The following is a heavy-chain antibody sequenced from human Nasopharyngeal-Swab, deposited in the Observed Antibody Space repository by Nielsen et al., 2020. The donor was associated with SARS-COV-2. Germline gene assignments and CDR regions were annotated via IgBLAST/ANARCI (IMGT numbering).Heavy chain of an antibody. CDR2: INYSGST. Sequence: LRLSCTVSGGAISSYYWSWIRQPPGKGLEWIGYINYSGSTNYNPSLKRRVTISVDTSKNQFSLKLSSVTAADTAVYYCARGFDYWGQGTLVTVSS. CDR3: ARGFDY. V-gene: IGHV4-59*01. CDR1: GGAISSYY. J-gene: IGHJ4*02.